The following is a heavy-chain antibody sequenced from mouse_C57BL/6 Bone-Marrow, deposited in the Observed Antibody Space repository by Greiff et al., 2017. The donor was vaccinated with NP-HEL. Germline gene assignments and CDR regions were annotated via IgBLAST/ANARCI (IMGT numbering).Heavy chain of an antibody. CDR1: GYSFTGYY. CDR2: IYPYNGVS. V-gene: IGHV1-31*01. D-gene: IGHD1-1*01. CDR3: ASGGYYGSSPFAY. J-gene: IGHJ3*01. Sequence: EVQLQQSGPELVKPGASVKISCTASGYSFTGYYMHWVKQSHGNILEWIGYIYPYNGVSSYNQKFKGKATLTVYKSSSTAYMELRSLTSEDSAVYYCASGGYYGSSPFAYWGQGTLVTVSA.